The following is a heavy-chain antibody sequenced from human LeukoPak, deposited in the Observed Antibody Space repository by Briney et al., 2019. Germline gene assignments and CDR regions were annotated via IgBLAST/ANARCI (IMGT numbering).Heavy chain of an antibody. D-gene: IGHD1-26*01. Sequence: GGSLRLSCAASGFTLSNHWMIWVRQAPGKGLECVANIKQDGIEKYYLDSVKGRFTISRDNAKNSVYLQMNSLRAEDTAVYYCASGGSGSYSFWGQGTLVTVSS. J-gene: IGHJ4*02. CDR2: IKQDGIEK. V-gene: IGHV3-7*03. CDR3: ASGGSGSYSF. CDR1: GFTLSNHW.